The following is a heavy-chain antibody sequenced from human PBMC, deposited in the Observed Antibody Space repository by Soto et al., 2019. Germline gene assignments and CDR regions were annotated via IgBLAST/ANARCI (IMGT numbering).Heavy chain of an antibody. CDR1: GGSISSSSYY. J-gene: IGHJ6*03. D-gene: IGHD3-10*01. Sequence: PSETLSLTCTVSGGSISSSSYYWGWIRQPPGKGLEWIGSIYYSGSTYYNPSLKSRVTISVDTSKNQFSLKLSSVTAADTAVYYCARITLWFGELLYNYYYYYMDVWGKGTTVT. CDR2: IYYSGST. CDR3: ARITLWFGELLYNYYYYYMDV. V-gene: IGHV4-39*01.